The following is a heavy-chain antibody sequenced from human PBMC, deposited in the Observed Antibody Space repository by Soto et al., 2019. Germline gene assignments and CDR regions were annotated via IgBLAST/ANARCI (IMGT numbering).Heavy chain of an antibody. D-gene: IGHD3-22*01. V-gene: IGHV3-11*06. CDR3: ARDRRYYYDSSGYYPVPLDY. J-gene: IGHJ4*02. CDR1: GFTFSDYY. CDR2: ISSSSSYT. Sequence: GSLRLSCAASGFTFSDYYMSWIRQAPGKGLEWVSYISSSSSYTNYADSVKGRFTISRDNAKNSLYLQMNSLRAEDTAVYYCARDRRYYYDSSGYYPVPLDYWGPGTLVTVSS.